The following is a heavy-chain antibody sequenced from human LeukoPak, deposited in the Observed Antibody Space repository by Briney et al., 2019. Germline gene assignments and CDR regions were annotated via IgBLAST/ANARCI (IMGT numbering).Heavy chain of an antibody. V-gene: IGHV1-2*02. CDR3: VRDGPAQMVDFDY. D-gene: IGHD3-10*01. CDR2: IHPNNGAT. Sequence: ASVKVSCKASGYTFTGSGWYLYWLRQAPGQGLECVGWIHPNNGATLYAQKFQGRVAMTTDTSISTAYMELSRLRPDDTAMYYCVRDGPAQMVDFDYWGQGTLVTVSS. CDR1: GYTFTGSGWY. J-gene: IGHJ4*02.